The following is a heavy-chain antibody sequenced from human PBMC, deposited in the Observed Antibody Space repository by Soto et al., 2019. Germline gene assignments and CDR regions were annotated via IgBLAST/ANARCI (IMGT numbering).Heavy chain of an antibody. CDR1: GGTFSSYA. CDR2: IIPIFGTA. D-gene: IGHD2-2*02. Sequence: GASVKVSCKASGGTFSSYAISWVRQAPGQGLEWMGGIIPIFGTANYAQKFQGRVTITADESTSTAYMELSSLRSEDTAVYYCASGIGYCSSTSCYTGLFDYWGQGTQVTVSS. V-gene: IGHV1-69*13. J-gene: IGHJ4*02. CDR3: ASGIGYCSSTSCYTGLFDY.